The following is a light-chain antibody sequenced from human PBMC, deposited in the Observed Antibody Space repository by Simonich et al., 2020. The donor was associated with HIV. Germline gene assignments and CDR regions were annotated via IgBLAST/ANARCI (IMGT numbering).Light chain of an antibody. V-gene: IGKV1-39*01. CDR3: QQSYRTPYT. CDR1: QSISSY. CDR2: AAS. J-gene: IGKJ2*01. Sequence: DIQMTQSPSSVSASVGDRVTITCRASQSISSYLNWYQQQRGKAPKLLIYAASSLQSGVPSRFSGSGSGTDFTLTISSLQPEDFATYYCQQSYRTPYTFGQGTKLEIK.